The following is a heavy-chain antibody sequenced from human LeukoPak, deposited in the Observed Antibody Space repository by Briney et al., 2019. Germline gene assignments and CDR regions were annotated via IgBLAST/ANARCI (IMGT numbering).Heavy chain of an antibody. J-gene: IGHJ4*02. D-gene: IGHD2-15*01. V-gene: IGHV5-51*01. CDR1: EYSFTSYW. Sequence: GESLKISCKGSEYSFTSYWIGWVRQMPGKGPEWMGIIYPGDSDTRYSPSLQGQVTISADKSISTAYLQWSSLKAPDTAMYYCGRGGCSGGSCIDYWGQGTLVTVSS. CDR2: IYPGDSDT. CDR3: GRGGCSGGSCIDY.